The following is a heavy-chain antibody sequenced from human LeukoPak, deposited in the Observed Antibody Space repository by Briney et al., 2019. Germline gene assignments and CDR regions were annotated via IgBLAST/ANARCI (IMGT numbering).Heavy chain of an antibody. V-gene: IGHV5-51*01. D-gene: IGHD2-15*01. CDR1: GYSFTSYW. J-gene: IGHJ6*03. Sequence: GESLQISCKGSGYSFTSYWIGWVRPMPGKGLEWMGIIYPGDSDTRYSPSFQGQVTISADKSISTAYLQWSSLKASDTAMYYCARHGRYYYYYMDVWGKVTTVTVSS. CDR3: ARHGRYYYYYMDV. CDR2: IYPGDSDT.